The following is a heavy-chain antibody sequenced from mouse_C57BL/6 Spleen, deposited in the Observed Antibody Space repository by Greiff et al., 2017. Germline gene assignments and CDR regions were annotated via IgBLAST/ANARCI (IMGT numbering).Heavy chain of an antibody. Sequence: QVQLQQSGAELVRPGSSVKLSCKASGYTFTSYWMHWVKQRPIQGLEWIGNIDPSDSETNYNQKFKDKANLTVDKSSSTAYMQLISLTSEDSAVYYYAIVGLYGYDGRSGGRYYYAMDYWGQGTSVTVSS. CDR2: IDPSDSET. CDR3: AIVGLYGYDGRSGGRYYYAMDY. D-gene: IGHD2-2*01. J-gene: IGHJ4*01. CDR1: GYTFTSYW. V-gene: IGHV1-52*01.